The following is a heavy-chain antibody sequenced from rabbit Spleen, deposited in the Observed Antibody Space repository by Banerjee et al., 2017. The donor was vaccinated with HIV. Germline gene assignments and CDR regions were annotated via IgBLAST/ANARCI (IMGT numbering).Heavy chain of an antibody. CDR3: ARDTSSSFSSYGMDL. D-gene: IGHD1-1*01. J-gene: IGHJ6*01. Sequence: QSLEESGGGLVQPEGSLTLTCKASGFSFSSSDYMCWVRQAPGKGLEWIACIDTGSSGFTYFATWAKGRFTCSKTSSTTVTLQMTRLTAADTATYFCARDTSSSFSSYGMDLWGQGTLVTVS. V-gene: IGHV1S40*01. CDR2: IDTGSSGFT. CDR1: GFSFSSSDY.